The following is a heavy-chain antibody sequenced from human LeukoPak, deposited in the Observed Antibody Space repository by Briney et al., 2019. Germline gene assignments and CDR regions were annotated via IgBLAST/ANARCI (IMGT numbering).Heavy chain of an antibody. CDR2: MSYDGSNK. CDR1: GFTFSSNA. V-gene: IGHV3-30*04. CDR3: AKSPWVVTKFFDY. Sequence: GGSLRLSCAASGFTFSSNAMHWVRQAPGRGLEWVAVMSYDGSNKNYADSVKGRFTISRDNSKNTLYLQMNSLRAEDTAVYYCAKSPWVVTKFFDYWGQGTLVTVSS. J-gene: IGHJ4*02. D-gene: IGHD2-21*02.